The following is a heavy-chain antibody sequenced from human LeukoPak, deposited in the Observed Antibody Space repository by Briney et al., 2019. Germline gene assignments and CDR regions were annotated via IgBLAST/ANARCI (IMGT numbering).Heavy chain of an antibody. D-gene: IGHD3-10*01. CDR1: GFIFRNHA. J-gene: IGHJ4*02. V-gene: IGHV3-23*01. Sequence: GGSLRLSCAPSGFIFRNHAMNWVRPAPGQGLEWVSGVSASGGSTFTTDSVKGRFSISRDNSKNTLYLEMNSLRPEDTALYYCAKSLGNQGVIDYWGQGTLVTVSS. CDR2: VSASGGST. CDR3: AKSLGNQGVIDY.